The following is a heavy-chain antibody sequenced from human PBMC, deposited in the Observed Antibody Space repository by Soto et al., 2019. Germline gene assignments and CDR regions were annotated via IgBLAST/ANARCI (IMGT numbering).Heavy chain of an antibody. CDR1: GFTFSSYG. CDR2: ISYDGSNK. V-gene: IGHV3-30*18. J-gene: IGHJ4*02. Sequence: GGSLRLSCAASGFTFSSYGMHWVRQAPGKGLEWVAVISYDGSNKYYADSVKGRFTISRDNSKNTLYLQMNSLRAEDTAVYYCAKVSESAPHYWGQGTLVTVSS. CDR3: AKVSESAPHY.